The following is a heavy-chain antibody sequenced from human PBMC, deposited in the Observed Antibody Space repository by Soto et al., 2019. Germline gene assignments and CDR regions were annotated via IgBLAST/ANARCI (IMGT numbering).Heavy chain of an antibody. CDR1: GSRFSNYV. CDR2: IIPIFNST. J-gene: IGHJ4*02. D-gene: IGHD2-2*02. V-gene: IGHV1-69*06. CDR3: AREGRGKKAGYNGLVSLGY. Sequence: QVQLVQSGAEVKTPGSSLKVSCKVSGSRFSNYVISWVRQAPGHGLEWLGRIIPIFNSTKYAQKFQGRVTINADKSTSTATLELRSLRSDDTAVYYCAREGRGKKAGYNGLVSLGYWGQGTLVTVSS.